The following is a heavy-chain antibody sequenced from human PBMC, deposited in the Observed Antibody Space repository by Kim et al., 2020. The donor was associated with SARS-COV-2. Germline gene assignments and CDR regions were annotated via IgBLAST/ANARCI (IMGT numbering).Heavy chain of an antibody. V-gene: IGHV4-59*13. CDR1: GGSMANYY. CDR2: INHGGTT. D-gene: IGHD3-10*01. CDR3: VSDGRGSANFGLDV. J-gene: IGHJ6*02. Sequence: SETLSLTCTVSGGSMANYYWTWIRQTPGKGLEWIGYINHGGTTSYSPSLQSRLTISVDTSKNQFPLNLRYVTAADTAVYYCVSDGRGSANFGLDVWGQG.